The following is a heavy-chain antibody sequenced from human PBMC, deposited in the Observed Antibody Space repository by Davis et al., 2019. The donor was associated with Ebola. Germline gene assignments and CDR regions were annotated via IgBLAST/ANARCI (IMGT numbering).Heavy chain of an antibody. CDR1: GFSFSSYR. Sequence: WGSLRLSCAASGFSFSSYRMSWVRQAPGKGLEWVANIKQDGSEKYYADSVKSRFTISRDNSKNTLYLQMNSLRDEDTAVYYCAREAEDYYGMDFWGKGTTVTVSS. V-gene: IGHV3-7*01. CDR2: IKQDGSEK. J-gene: IGHJ6*04. D-gene: IGHD6-19*01. CDR3: AREAEDYYGMDF.